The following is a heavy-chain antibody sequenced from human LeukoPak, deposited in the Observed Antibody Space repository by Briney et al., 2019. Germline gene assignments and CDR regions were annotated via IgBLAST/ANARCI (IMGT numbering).Heavy chain of an antibody. CDR3: AKAGAVVVVAAKYFDY. D-gene: IGHD2-15*01. J-gene: IGHJ4*02. CDR2: ISGSGDST. V-gene: IGHV3-23*01. Sequence: PGGSLRLSCAASGFTFSNAWMSWVRQAPGKGLEWVSAISGSGDSTYYADSVKGRFTISRANSKNTLYLQMNSLRAEDTAVYYCAKAGAVVVVAAKYFDYWGQGTLVTVSS. CDR1: GFTFSNAW.